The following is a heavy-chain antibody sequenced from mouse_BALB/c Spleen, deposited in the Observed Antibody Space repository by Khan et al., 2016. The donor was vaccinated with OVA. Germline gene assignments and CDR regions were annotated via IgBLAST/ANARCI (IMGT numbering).Heavy chain of an antibody. CDR3: ARIKKIVATYFDY. CDR1: GYTFTSYW. D-gene: IGHD1-1*01. CDR2: TNPTNGRT. J-gene: IGHJ2*01. Sequence: VQLQESGAELVKAGASVKMSCKASGYTFTSYWMHWVKQRLGQGLEWFAETNPTNGRTYYNEKFKSKATLTVDKSSSTAYMLLSVPTFKDSAVYYCARIKKIVATYFDYWGQGTTLTVSS. V-gene: IGHV1S81*02.